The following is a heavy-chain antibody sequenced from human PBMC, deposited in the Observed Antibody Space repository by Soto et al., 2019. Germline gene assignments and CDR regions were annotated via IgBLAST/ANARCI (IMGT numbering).Heavy chain of an antibody. V-gene: IGHV1-69*01. D-gene: IGHD6-19*01. CDR2: IIPIFGTA. CDR1: GGTFSSYA. J-gene: IGHJ4*02. CDR3: AREPLTAVAEGGGYFDY. Sequence: QVQLVQSGAEVKKPGSSVKVSCKASGGTFSSYAISWVRQAPGQGLEWMGGIIPIFGTANYAQKFQSRVTITADESTSTAYMELSSLRSEDTAVYYCAREPLTAVAEGGGYFDYWGQGTLVTVSS.